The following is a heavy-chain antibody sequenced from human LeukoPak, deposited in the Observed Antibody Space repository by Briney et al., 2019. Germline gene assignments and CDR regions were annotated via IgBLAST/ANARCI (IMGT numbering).Heavy chain of an antibody. CDR1: GFIFSNYG. Sequence: GGSLRLSCAASGFIFSNYGMNWVRQSPGKGLEWVSAISGSGGSTYYADSVKGRFTISRDNSKNTLYLQMNSLRAEDTAVYYCAKEPSYYDFWSGYYVDYWGQGTLVTVSP. V-gene: IGHV3-23*01. CDR3: AKEPSYYDFWSGYYVDY. J-gene: IGHJ4*02. CDR2: ISGSGGST. D-gene: IGHD3-3*01.